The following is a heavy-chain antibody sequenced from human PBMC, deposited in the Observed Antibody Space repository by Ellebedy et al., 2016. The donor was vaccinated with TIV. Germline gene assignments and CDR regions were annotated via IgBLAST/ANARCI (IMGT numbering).Heavy chain of an antibody. CDR1: GDSVSSNRAT. J-gene: IGHJ4*02. CDR2: TYYRSKWFN. Sequence: SQTLSLTCAISGDSVSSNRATWNWIRQSPSRGLEWLGRTYYRSKWFNEYAVAVRGRITINTDTVKNQFSLQLHPVTPEDTAVYYCAKGRGGGSDTSAPRYYFDYWGLGTLVTVSS. V-gene: IGHV6-1*01. D-gene: IGHD3-22*01. CDR3: AKGRGGGSDTSAPRYYFDY.